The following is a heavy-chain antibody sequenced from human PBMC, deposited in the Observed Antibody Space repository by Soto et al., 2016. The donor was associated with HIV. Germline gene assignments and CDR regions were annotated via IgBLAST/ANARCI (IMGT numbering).Heavy chain of an antibody. V-gene: IGHV3-15*01. CDR2: IKSKTDGGTT. J-gene: IGHJ4*02. CDR1: GFTFSNAW. D-gene: IGHD2-2*01. CDR3: TTDREIGVPAAGDGLGADY. Sequence: EVQLVESGGGLVKPGGSLRLSCAASGFTFSNAWMSWVRQAPGKGLEWVGRIKSKTDGGTTDYAAPVKGRFTISRDDSKNTLYLQMNSLKTEDTAVYYCTTDREIGVPAAGDGLGADYWGQGTLVTVSS.